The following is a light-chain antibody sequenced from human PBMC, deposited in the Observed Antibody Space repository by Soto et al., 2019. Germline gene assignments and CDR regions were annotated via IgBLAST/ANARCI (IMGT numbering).Light chain of an antibody. Sequence: EIVMTQSPDTLSVSPGERATLSFRASQSISSNLAWYLQKVGQAPRLLIYGASTRAPGISARFSGSGSGTEFTLTISSLQSEDFAVYYCQQYNDWWTFGPGTKVDIK. CDR2: GAS. CDR3: QQYNDWWT. CDR1: QSISSN. V-gene: IGKV3-15*01. J-gene: IGKJ1*01.